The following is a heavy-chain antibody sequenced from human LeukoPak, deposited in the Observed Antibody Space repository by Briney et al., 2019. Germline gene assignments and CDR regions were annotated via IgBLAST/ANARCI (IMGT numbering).Heavy chain of an antibody. CDR3: ARWPRLDYYGSGSYDY. CDR1: GYTFTSYA. CDR2: INAGNGNT. J-gene: IGHJ4*02. V-gene: IGHV1-3*01. Sequence: ASVKVSCKASGYTFTSYAMHWVRQAPGQRLEWMGWINAGNGNTKYSQKFQGRVTITRDTSASTAYMELSSLRSEDTAVYYCARWPRLDYYGSGSYDYWGQGTLVTVSS. D-gene: IGHD3-10*01.